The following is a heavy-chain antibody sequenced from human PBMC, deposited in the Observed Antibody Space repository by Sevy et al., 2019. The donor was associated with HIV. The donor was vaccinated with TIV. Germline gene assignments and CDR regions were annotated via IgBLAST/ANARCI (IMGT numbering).Heavy chain of an antibody. Sequence: GESLKISCEASGFTFSSYGMTWVRQAPEKGLEWVSSISDSGGTTYYADSVKGRFTISRDNSKNTLYLQVNSLRAEDTATYYCAKGDWNGAGSDKWVDPWGQGTLVTVSS. J-gene: IGHJ5*02. CDR2: ISDSGGTT. CDR3: AKGDWNGAGSDKWVDP. CDR1: GFTFSSYG. D-gene: IGHD3-10*01. V-gene: IGHV3-23*01.